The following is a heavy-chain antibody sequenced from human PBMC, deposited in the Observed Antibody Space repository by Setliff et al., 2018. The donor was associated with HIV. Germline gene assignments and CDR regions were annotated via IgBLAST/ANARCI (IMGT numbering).Heavy chain of an antibody. J-gene: IGHJ4*02. Sequence: SETLSLTCSVSGYSISSGYHWAWIRHPQGKGLEWIGSIYHSGSTYYNPSLKSRVTISVDTSKNQFSLKLSSVTAADTAVYYCARDRGGYYDILTGYYTQSYFFDYWGQGTLVTVSS. CDR1: GYSISSGYH. V-gene: IGHV4-38-2*02. CDR3: ARDRGGYYDILTGYYTQSYFFDY. CDR2: IYHSGST. D-gene: IGHD3-9*01.